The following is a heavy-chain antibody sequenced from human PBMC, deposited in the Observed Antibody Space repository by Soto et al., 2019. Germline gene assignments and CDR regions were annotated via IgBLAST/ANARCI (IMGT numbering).Heavy chain of an antibody. CDR2: ISGSGGST. Sequence: RLSCAASGFTFSSYAMSWVRQAPGKGLEWVSAISGSGGSTYYADSVKGRFTISRDNSKNTLYLQMNSLRAEDTAVYYCAREYCSGGSCYMPNGYWGQGTLVTV. D-gene: IGHD2-15*01. V-gene: IGHV3-23*01. CDR1: GFTFSSYA. J-gene: IGHJ4*02. CDR3: AREYCSGGSCYMPNGY.